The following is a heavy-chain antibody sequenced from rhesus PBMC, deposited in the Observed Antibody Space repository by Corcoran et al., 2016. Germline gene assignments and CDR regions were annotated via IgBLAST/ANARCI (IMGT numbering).Heavy chain of an antibody. CDR3: ASPGYSGYSYLDY. Sequence: SLRLSCAASGFTFSSYAMHWVRQAPGKGLEWVSAISSGGSTYYADSLKGRFTLSRDNSKNTLSLQMNSLRGEDTAVYYCASPGYSGYSYLDYWGQGVLVTVSS. J-gene: IGHJ4*01. V-gene: IGHV3-103*01. CDR2: ISSGGST. CDR1: GFTFSSYA. D-gene: IGHD5-30*01.